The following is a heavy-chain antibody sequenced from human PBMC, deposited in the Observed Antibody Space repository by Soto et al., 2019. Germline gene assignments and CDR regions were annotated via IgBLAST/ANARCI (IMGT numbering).Heavy chain of an antibody. Sequence: KSSETLSLTCTVSGDSLSTDYWWSWVRQPPGKGLEWIGEIHHSGITNYIQSVRSRVTMSVDKSNNQVSLELTSVAAADTAVYYCARGISYRWVYWGQGILVTVSS. CDR2: IHHSGIT. CDR3: ARGISYRWVY. J-gene: IGHJ4*02. D-gene: IGHD3-16*02. CDR1: GDSLSTDYW. V-gene: IGHV4-4*02.